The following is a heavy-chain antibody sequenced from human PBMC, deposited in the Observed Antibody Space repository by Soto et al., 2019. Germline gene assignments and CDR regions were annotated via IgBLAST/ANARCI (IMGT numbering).Heavy chain of an antibody. CDR2: ISSGSSNI. CDR1: GFAFRSYN. D-gene: IGHD2-15*01. V-gene: IGHV3-21*01. Sequence: EVQLVESGGGLVKPGGSLTLSCAASGFAFRSYNMSWVRQAPGKGLEWVSSISSGSSNIYYADSVKGRFTISRVNVNKSLFLQMASLRADDSAVYYCASATVVAATFDFWGQGALVTVSS. CDR3: ASATVVAATFDF. J-gene: IGHJ4*02.